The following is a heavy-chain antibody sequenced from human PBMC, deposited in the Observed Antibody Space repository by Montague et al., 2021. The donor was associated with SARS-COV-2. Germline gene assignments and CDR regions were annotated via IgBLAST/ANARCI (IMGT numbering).Heavy chain of an antibody. J-gene: IGHJ3*01. V-gene: IGHV4-59*01. CDR1: SGSISSYY. Sequence: SETLSLTCTVTSGSISSYYWSWIRQSPGKGLERIGYIYYSGSTNYNPSLKSRVTISVDTSKNQFSLKLSSVTAADTAVYYCARGAGYSSSCYLAFDLWGQGTMVTVSS. CDR2: IYYSGST. D-gene: IGHD6-13*01. CDR3: ARGAGYSSSCYLAFDL.